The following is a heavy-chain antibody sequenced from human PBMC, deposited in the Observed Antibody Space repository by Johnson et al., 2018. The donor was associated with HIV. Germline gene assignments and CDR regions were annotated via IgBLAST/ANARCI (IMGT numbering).Heavy chain of an antibody. D-gene: IGHD3-3*01. J-gene: IGHJ3*02. CDR1: RFTFSDYY. Sequence: VESGGGWVKPGGSLRLSCAASRFTFSDYYMSWIRQAPGKGLEWVSYISSSGSTIYYADSVKGRFTISRDNAKNSLYLQMNSLRAEDTALYYCARDRGRTSPFGVVIMDAFDIWGQGTMVTVSS. V-gene: IGHV3-11*01. CDR2: ISSSGSTI. CDR3: ARDRGRTSPFGVVIMDAFDI.